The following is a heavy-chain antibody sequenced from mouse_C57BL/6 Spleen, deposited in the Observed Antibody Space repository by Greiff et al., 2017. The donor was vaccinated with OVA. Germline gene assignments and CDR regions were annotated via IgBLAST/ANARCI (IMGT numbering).Heavy chain of an antibody. CDR3: ARNNPIITTVFDY. CDR2: IWSGGST. D-gene: IGHD1-1*01. J-gene: IGHJ2*01. Sequence: VQLQQSGPGLVQPSQSLSITCTVSGFSLTSYGVHWVRQSPGKGLEWLGVIWSGGSTDYTAAFISRLSISKDNSKSQVFFKMNSLQADDTAIYYCARNNPIITTVFDYWGQGTTLTVSS. CDR1: GFSLTSYG. V-gene: IGHV2-2*01.